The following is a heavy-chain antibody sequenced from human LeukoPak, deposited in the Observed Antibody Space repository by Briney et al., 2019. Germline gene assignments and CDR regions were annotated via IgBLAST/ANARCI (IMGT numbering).Heavy chain of an antibody. D-gene: IGHD3-3*01. V-gene: IGHV4-59*08. J-gene: IGHJ3*02. CDR3: ARQRDYDFWRGDAFDI. CDR1: GGSISSYY. CDR2: IYYSGST. Sequence: SETLSLTCTVSGGSISSYYWSWIRQPPGKGLEWIGYIYYSGSTNYNPSLKSRVTISVDTSKNQFSLKLSSVTAADTAVYYCARQRDYDFWRGDAFDIWGQGTMVTVSS.